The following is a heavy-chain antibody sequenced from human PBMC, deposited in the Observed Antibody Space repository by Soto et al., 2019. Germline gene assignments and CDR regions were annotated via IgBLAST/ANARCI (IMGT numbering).Heavy chain of an antibody. J-gene: IGHJ6*02. CDR1: GGTFSSYA. CDR2: IIPILGTA. V-gene: IGHV1-69*10. D-gene: IGHD2-15*01. CDR3: ARVDCSGGSCYSHYYYYYGMDV. Sequence: SVKVSCKASGGTFSSYAISWVRQAPGQGLEWMGGIIPILGTANYAQKFQGRVTITADKSTSTAYMELSSLRSEDTAVYYCARVDCSGGSCYSHYYYYYGMDVWGQGTTVTVSS.